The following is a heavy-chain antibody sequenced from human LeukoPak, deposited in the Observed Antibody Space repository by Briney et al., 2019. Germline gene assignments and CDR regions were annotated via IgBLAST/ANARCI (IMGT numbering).Heavy chain of an antibody. V-gene: IGHV3-23*01. CDR2: ISSGGDYT. J-gene: IGHJ5*02. D-gene: IGHD6-19*01. CDR3: AKDRASGSGSYSYRGFDH. CDR1: GFTFNNYA. Sequence: PGGSLRLSCAASGFTFNNYAMSWVRQAPGRGLEWVSAISSGGDYTNSADSVKGRFTISRDNSRNTLYLQMNSPRAEDTAVYYCAKDRASGSGSYSYRGFDHWGQGTLVTVSS.